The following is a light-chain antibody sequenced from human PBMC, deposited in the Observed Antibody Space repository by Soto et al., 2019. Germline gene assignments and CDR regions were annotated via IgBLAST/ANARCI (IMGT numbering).Light chain of an antibody. CDR2: AAS. CDR3: QQYTNAHGIT. J-gene: IGKJ5*01. V-gene: IGKV3-20*01. CDR1: QGVGNKY. Sequence: EIALTQSPGTLSLSPGERATLSCRASQGVGNKYLAWYQQRTGQAPSLLIYAASSRATGVPDRFSGSGSGTDFTLTISRLEPEDFAVYYCQQYTNAHGITFGQGTRLEIK.